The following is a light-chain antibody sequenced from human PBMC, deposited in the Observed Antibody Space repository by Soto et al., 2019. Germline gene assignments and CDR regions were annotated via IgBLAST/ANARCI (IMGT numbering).Light chain of an antibody. Sequence: DIPMTQSPSILSASVGDRVTITCRASQSISSWLAWYQQKPGKAPKLLIYDASSLEVGVSSRFSGSRSGAEFTLTISSLQPDDFATYYCHHYTRTFGQGTKVEVK. CDR3: HHYTRT. CDR2: DAS. CDR1: QSISSW. J-gene: IGKJ1*01. V-gene: IGKV1-5*01.